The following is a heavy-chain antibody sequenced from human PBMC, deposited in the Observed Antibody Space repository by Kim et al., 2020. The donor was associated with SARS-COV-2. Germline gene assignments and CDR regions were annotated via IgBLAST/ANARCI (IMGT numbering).Heavy chain of an antibody. V-gene: IGHV4-39*07. J-gene: IGHJ5*02. CDR3: ARDRLRVEGDWFDP. Sequence: SETLSLTCTVSGGSISSSSYYWGWIRQPPGKGLEWIGSIYYSGSTYYNPSLKSRVTISVDTSKNQFSLKLSSVTAADTAVYYCARDRLRVEGDWFDPWGQGTLVTVSS. CDR1: GGSISSSSYY. CDR2: IYYSGST. D-gene: IGHD3-10*01.